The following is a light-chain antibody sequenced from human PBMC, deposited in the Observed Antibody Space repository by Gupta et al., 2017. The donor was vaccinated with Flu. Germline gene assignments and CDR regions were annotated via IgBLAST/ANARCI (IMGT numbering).Light chain of an antibody. CDR1: SANIGNNY. CDR3: APWDTSRGTVV. V-gene: IGLV1-51*02. J-gene: IGLJ2*01. Sequence: QSVLTQPPSVSAAAGQKVTISCSGSSANIGNNYVSWYQYVPGTAPQLLIHEDNRRPSGVPDRFSGSKSGTSAILAIXGXQTGEEXYYYCAPWDTSRGTVVFGGGTKLTVL. CDR2: EDN.